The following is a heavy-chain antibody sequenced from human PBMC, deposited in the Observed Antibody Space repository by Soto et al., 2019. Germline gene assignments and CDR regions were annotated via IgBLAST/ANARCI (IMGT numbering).Heavy chain of an antibody. V-gene: IGHV5-51*01. CDR1: GYSFTSYW. CDR2: IYPGDFDT. J-gene: IGHJ6*02. CDR3: ARYSEQSYYYYYGMDV. D-gene: IGHD6-13*01. Sequence: PGESLKISCKGSGYSFTSYWIGWVRQMPGKGLEWMGIIYPGDFDTRYSPSFQGQVTISADKSISTAYLQWSSLKASDTAMYYCARYSEQSYYYYYGMDVWRQGTTVTVSS.